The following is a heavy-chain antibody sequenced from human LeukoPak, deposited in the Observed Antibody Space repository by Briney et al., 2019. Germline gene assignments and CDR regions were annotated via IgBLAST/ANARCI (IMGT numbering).Heavy chain of an antibody. CDR2: INHSGST. V-gene: IGHV4-39*07. J-gene: IGHJ4*02. Sequence: SETLSLTCTVSGGSISSSSYYWGWIRQPPGKGLEWIGEINHSGSTNYNPSLKSRVTISVDTSKNQFSLKLSSVTAADTAVYYCARERGFGSLYYFDYWGQGTLVTASS. CDR3: ARERGFGSLYYFDY. CDR1: GGSISSSSYY. D-gene: IGHD3-10*01.